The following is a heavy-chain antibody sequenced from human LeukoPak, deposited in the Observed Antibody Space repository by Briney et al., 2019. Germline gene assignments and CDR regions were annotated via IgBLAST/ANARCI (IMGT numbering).Heavy chain of an antibody. CDR3: ARPQRLHSSGWYYGSVYYYYGMDV. CDR1: GFTFSSYS. J-gene: IGHJ6*02. CDR2: ISSSSSTI. Sequence: GGSLRLSCAASGFTFSSYSMNWVRQAPGKGLEWVSYISSSSSTIYYADSVKGRFTISRDNAKNSLYLQMNSLRAEDTAVYYCARPQRLHSSGWYYGSVYYYYGMDVWGQGTTVTVSS. D-gene: IGHD6-19*01. V-gene: IGHV3-48*01.